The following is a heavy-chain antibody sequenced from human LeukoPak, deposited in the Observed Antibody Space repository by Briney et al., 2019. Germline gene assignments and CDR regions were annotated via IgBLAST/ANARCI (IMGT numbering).Heavy chain of an antibody. J-gene: IGHJ4*02. Sequence: SETLSLTCTVSGGSISSGGYYWSWIRQHPGKGLEWIGYIYYSGSTYYNPSLKSRVTISVDTSKNQFSLKLSSVTAADTAVYYCATGGTTVVSLDYWGQGTLVTVSS. D-gene: IGHD4-23*01. CDR2: IYYSGST. CDR1: GGSISSGGYY. CDR3: ATGGTTVVSLDY. V-gene: IGHV4-31*03.